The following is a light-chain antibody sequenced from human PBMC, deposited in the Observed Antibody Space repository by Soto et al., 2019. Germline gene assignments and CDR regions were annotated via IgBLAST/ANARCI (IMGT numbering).Light chain of an antibody. J-gene: IGLJ3*02. V-gene: IGLV1-40*01. CDR3: QSYDSSLSGSGV. Sequence: QSVLTQPPSVSGAPGQRVTISCTGSTSNIGAGYEVHWYQQLPGTAPKLLISGHNNRPSGVPDRFFGSKSGTSASLTITGLQAEDEADYFCQSYDSSLSGSGVFGGGTSSPS. CDR1: TSNIGAGYE. CDR2: GHN.